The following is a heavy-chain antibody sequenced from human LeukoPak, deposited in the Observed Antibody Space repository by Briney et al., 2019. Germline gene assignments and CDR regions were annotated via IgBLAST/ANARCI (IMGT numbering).Heavy chain of an antibody. J-gene: IGHJ4*02. V-gene: IGHV1-2*02. CDR3: ARSPHILTGENFDY. Sequence: ASVKVSCKASGYTFTGYYIHWVRQAPGQGLEWMGWINPNINGTNYAQKFQGRVTMTGDRSISTAYMELSRLRSDDTAVYYCARSPHILTGENFDYWGQGTLVTVSS. D-gene: IGHD3-9*01. CDR1: GYTFTGYY. CDR2: INPNINGT.